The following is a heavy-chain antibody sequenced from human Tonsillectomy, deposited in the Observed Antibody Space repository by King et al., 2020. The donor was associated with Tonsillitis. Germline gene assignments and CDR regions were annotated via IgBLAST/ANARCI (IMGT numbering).Heavy chain of an antibody. J-gene: IGHJ5*02. CDR1: GGTFSSYA. CDR2: IILMFGTA. V-gene: IGHV1-69*01. Sequence: QLVQSGAEVKKPGSSVKVSCKASGGTFSSYAISWVRQAPGQGLEWMGGIILMFGTANYAQKFQGRVTITADESTSTAYIELSSLRSEDTALYYCARGPLLRYFDWLSNTWFDPWGQGTLVTVSS. CDR3: ARGPLLRYFDWLSNTWFDP. D-gene: IGHD3-9*01.